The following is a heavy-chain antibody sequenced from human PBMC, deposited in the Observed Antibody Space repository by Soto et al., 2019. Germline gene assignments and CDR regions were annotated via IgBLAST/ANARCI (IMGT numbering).Heavy chain of an antibody. Sequence: QVQLVESGGGVVQPGRSLRLSCAASGFTFSSYGMHWVRQAPGKGLEWVAVIWYDGSNKYYADSVKGRFTISRDNSKNTLYLQVNSLRAEDTAVYYCARGVGEWLSTRMDVWGQGTTVTVSS. CDR1: GFTFSSYG. CDR3: ARGVGEWLSTRMDV. D-gene: IGHD3-3*01. J-gene: IGHJ6*02. V-gene: IGHV3-33*01. CDR2: IWYDGSNK.